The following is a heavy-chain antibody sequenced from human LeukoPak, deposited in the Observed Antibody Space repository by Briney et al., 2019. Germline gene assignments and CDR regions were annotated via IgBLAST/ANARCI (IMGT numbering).Heavy chain of an antibody. V-gene: IGHV3-74*01. CDR3: AEDGLSARALNDAFDI. CDR1: GFTFSTYW. Sequence: PGGSLRLSCVVSGFTFSTYWMHWVRQGPGKGLVWVSRIDSGGSNTLYADSVRGRFTISRDNAKNTLYLQMNSLRADDTAVYYCAEDGLSARALNDAFDIWGQGTMVTVSS. J-gene: IGHJ3*02. CDR2: IDSGGSNT. D-gene: IGHD2/OR15-2a*01.